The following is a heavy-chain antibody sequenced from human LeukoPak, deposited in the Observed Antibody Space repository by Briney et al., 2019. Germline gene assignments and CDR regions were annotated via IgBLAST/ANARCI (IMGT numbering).Heavy chain of an antibody. CDR2: IYISGSGST. CDR1: GGSVSHFY. J-gene: IGHJ4*02. CDR3: ARGLRRYFDLLQPAYFHY. V-gene: IGHV4-4*07. D-gene: IGHD3-9*01. Sequence: SETLSLTCTVSGGSVSHFYWSWIRQPPGKGLEWIGRIYISGSGSTNYNPSLKRLVTMTVDTSKNQFSLKLSSVTAADTSVYYCARGLRRYFDLLQPAYFHYWGQGTLVTVSS.